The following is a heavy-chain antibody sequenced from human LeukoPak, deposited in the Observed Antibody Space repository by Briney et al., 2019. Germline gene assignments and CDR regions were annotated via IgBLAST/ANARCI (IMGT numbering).Heavy chain of an antibody. CDR3: ARGTIFSGYYYYYYMDV. CDR1: GYTFTSYG. J-gene: IGHJ6*03. CDR2: ISAYNGNT. D-gene: IGHD3-3*01. Sequence: ASVKVSCKASGYTFTSYGISWVRQAPGQGLEWMGWISAYNGNTNYAQKLQGRVTMTTDTSTSTAYMELRSLRSDDTAVYYCARGTIFSGYYYYYYMDVWGKGTTVTVSS. V-gene: IGHV1-18*01.